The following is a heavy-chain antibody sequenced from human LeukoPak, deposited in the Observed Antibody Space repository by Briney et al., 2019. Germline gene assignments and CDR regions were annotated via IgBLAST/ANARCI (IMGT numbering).Heavy chain of an antibody. V-gene: IGHV4-39*07. CDR2: IYYSGST. CDR3: AKGYCSNSNCYRPFDY. D-gene: IGHD2-2*02. Sequence: SETLSLTCGVSGGSISSNRYSWAWIRQPPGKGLEWVGTIYYSGSTYYNPSLKSRVTISVDTSKSQISLKLDSVTAADTAVYFCAKGYCSNSNCYRPFDYWGQGTLVTVSS. J-gene: IGHJ4*02. CDR1: GGSISSNRYS.